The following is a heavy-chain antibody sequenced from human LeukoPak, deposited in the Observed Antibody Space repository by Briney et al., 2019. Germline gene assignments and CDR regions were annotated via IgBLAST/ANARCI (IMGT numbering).Heavy chain of an antibody. CDR3: ARQQPMGWFDP. CDR2: IYTSGST. V-gene: IGHV4-4*09. CDR1: GGSISSYY. J-gene: IGHJ5*02. Sequence: SETLSLTCTVSGGSISSYYWSWIRQPPGKGLEWIGYIYTSGSTNYNPSLKSRVTISVDTSKNQFSLKLSSVTAADTAVYYCARQQPMGWFDPWGQGTLVTVSS. D-gene: IGHD5-18*01.